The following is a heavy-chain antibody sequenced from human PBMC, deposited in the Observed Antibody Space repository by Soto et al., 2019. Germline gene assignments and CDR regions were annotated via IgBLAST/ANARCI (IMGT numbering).Heavy chain of an antibody. D-gene: IGHD5-12*01. CDR3: ARYIVATKYLDY. Sequence: GGSLRPSCAASGFTFSDPYMDWVRPAPGKGLEWVGRIKNKRKSYTTQYAASVKGRFTISRDDSKNSLYLQMESLKADDTAVYYCARYIVATKYLDYWGQGTLVTVSS. CDR1: GFTFSDPY. J-gene: IGHJ4*02. V-gene: IGHV3-72*01. CDR2: IKNKRKSYTT.